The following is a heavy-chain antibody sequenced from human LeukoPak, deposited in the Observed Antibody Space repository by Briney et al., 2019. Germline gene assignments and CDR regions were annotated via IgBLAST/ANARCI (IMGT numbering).Heavy chain of an antibody. CDR1: GFTFSSYG. J-gene: IGHJ3*02. V-gene: IGHV3-21*01. CDR2: ISSSSSYI. Sequence: PGGSLRLSCAASGFTFSSYGMHWVRQAPGKGLEWVSSISSSSSYIYYADSVKGRFTISRDNAKNSLYLQMNSLRAEDTAVYYCARDLLYYYGSGRSIWGQGTMVTVSS. CDR3: ARDLLYYYGSGRSI. D-gene: IGHD3-10*01.